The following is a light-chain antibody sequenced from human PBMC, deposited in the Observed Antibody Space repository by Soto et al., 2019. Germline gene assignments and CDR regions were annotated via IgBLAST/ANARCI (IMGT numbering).Light chain of an antibody. V-gene: IGLV2-14*01. J-gene: IGLJ1*01. CDR1: SSDVGGYIY. CDR2: EVS. CDR3: SSYTAGSTPFV. Sequence: QSVPTQPASVSGSPGQSITISCTGTSSDVGGYIYVSWYQQHPDKAPKLMIYEVSNRPSGVSNRFSGSKSGNTASLTISGLQAEDEADYYCSSYTAGSTPFVFGTGTKVTVL.